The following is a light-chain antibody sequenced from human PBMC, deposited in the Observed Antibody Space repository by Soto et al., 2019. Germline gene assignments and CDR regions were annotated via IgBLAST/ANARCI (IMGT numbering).Light chain of an antibody. CDR3: QQDGSSPYT. CDR1: QSVSSSY. CDR2: GAS. J-gene: IGKJ2*01. V-gene: IGKV3-20*01. Sequence: EIVLTQSPGTLSLSPGERATLSCRASQSVSSSYLAWSQQKPGQAPRLLIYGASSRATGIPDRFSGSGSGTDFTLTISRLEPEDCVVYYCQQDGSSPYTFGQGTKLEIK.